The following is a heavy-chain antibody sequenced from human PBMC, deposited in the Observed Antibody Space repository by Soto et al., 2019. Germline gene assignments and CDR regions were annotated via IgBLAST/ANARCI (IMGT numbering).Heavy chain of an antibody. CDR2: ISGTSSTI. Sequence: EVQLVESGGGLVQPGGSLRLSCAASGFTFSTYSMNWVRKAPGQGLEWISYISGTSSTIYYAASVKGRFTISRDNAKTSLYLQMNSLREEDTAVYYCARGMVYYCSGGSCPEVVFDYWGQGTLGTVSS. V-gene: IGHV3-48*02. J-gene: IGHJ4*02. CDR1: GFTFSTYS. CDR3: ARGMVYYCSGGSCPEVVFDY. D-gene: IGHD2-15*01.